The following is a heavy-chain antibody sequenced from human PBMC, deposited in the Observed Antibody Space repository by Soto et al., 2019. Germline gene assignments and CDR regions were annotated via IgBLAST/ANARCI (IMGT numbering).Heavy chain of an antibody. CDR3: ARDTIPGYYYGMDV. CDR2: INPNSGGT. Sequence: ASVKVSCKASGYTFTGYYMHWVRQAPGQGLEWMGWINPNSGGTNYAQKFQGWVTMTRDTSISTAYMELSRLRSDDTAVYYCARDTIPGYYYGMDVWGQGTTVPVSS. V-gene: IGHV1-2*04. J-gene: IGHJ6*02. CDR1: GYTFTGYY. D-gene: IGHD3-9*01.